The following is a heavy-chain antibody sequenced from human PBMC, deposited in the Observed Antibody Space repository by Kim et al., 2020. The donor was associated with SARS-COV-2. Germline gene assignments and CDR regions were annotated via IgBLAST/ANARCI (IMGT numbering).Heavy chain of an antibody. Sequence: GGSLRLSCAPSGFTFSSYAMSWVRQAPGEGLEWVSLISGSGGTTNYADSVKGRFTISRDNSKSTVYLQMNSLRAEDTAVYYCAKDRSGGSGTYSNFDYWGQRTLVTVST. D-gene: IGHD3-10*01. CDR1: GFTFSSYA. V-gene: IGHV3-23*01. J-gene: IGHJ4*02. CDR2: ISGSGGTT. CDR3: AKDRSGGSGTYSNFDY.